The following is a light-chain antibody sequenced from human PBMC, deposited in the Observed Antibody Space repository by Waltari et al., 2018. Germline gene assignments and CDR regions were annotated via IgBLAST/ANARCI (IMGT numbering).Light chain of an antibody. J-gene: IGKJ1*01. V-gene: IGKV3-20*01. CDR2: PAS. CDR3: QKYVSLPAT. CDR1: DSVGIY. Sequence: ETVLTQSPGTLSLSPGERATLSCKASDSVGIYLAWYQQKPGQAPRLLIYPASNRATGIPDRFSGSGAGTDFSLTISRLEPEDSAVYYCQKYVSLPATFGQGTKVEI.